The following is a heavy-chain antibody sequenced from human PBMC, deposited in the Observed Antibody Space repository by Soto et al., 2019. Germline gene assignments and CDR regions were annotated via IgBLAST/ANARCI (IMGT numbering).Heavy chain of an antibody. CDR3: VRYDRINMKPYSPEGFHI. Sequence: QLQLEESGPGLVKPSETLSLTCTVSGDSISSSNSHWGWTRQPPGKGLEYIGSVYYGGTNFYSGNIYYNTSLKGGVTISVVTFKNQFYLRLSSVTDADTGVYYCVRYDRINMKPYSPEGFHIWGQGTMVTVSS. D-gene: IGHD3-3*02. V-gene: IGHV4-39*01. CDR2: VYYGGTNFYSGNI. CDR1: GDSISSSNSH. J-gene: IGHJ3*02.